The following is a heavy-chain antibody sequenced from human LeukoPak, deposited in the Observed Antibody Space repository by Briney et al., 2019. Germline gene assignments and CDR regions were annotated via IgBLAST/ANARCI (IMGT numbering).Heavy chain of an antibody. V-gene: IGHV3-23*01. CDR2: IGGSGYST. D-gene: IGHD2-15*01. CDR1: GFTFSSYA. Sequence: GGSLRLSCAASGFTFSSYAMNWVRQAPGKGLEWVSDIGGSGYSTSYAHSVKGRFTISRDNSKNTLYLQMNSLRAEDTAVYYCAKRSRDVVLGYMDVWGKGTTVTVSS. J-gene: IGHJ6*03. CDR3: AKRSRDVVLGYMDV.